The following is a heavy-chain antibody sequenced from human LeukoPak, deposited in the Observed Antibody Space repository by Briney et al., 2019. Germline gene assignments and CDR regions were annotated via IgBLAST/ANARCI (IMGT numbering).Heavy chain of an antibody. Sequence: ASETLSLTRTVSGGSISTSNYYWGWIRQPPGKGLEWIGNIFYSGSTYYSPSLKSRVTISVDKSKNQFSLKLSSVTAADTAVYYCASWYSGSYFDYWGQGTLVTVSS. D-gene: IGHD1-26*01. J-gene: IGHJ4*02. V-gene: IGHV4-39*07. CDR2: IFYSGST. CDR1: GGSISTSNYY. CDR3: ASWYSGSYFDY.